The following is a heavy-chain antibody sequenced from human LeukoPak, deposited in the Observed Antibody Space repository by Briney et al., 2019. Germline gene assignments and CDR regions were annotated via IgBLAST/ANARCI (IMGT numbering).Heavy chain of an antibody. J-gene: IGHJ4*02. V-gene: IGHV4-39*07. D-gene: IGHD3-22*01. CDR1: GGSISSSSYY. CDR3: ARGEPTFNYYDSSGVYSFYFDY. CDR2: IYYSGST. Sequence: PSETLSLTCTVSGGSISSSSYYWGWIRQPPGKGLEWIGSIYYSGSTYYNPSLKSRVTISVDTSKNQFSLKLSSVTAADTAVYYCARGEPTFNYYDSSGVYSFYFDYWGQGTLVTVSS.